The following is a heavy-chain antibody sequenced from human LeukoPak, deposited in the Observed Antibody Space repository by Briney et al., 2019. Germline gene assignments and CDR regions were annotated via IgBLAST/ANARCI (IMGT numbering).Heavy chain of an antibody. J-gene: IGHJ4*02. CDR1: GFSLTGHD. Sequence: PGGSLRLSCAASGFSLTGHDMHWAREAPDKGLEWVAFTRDGGYYAESVKGRFTISIDSSKNTLYLHMSSLRPEDTAIYYCAKDGQLGYWGQGTLVTVSS. CDR2: TRDGG. CDR3: AKDGQLGY. D-gene: IGHD3-16*01. V-gene: IGHV3-30*02.